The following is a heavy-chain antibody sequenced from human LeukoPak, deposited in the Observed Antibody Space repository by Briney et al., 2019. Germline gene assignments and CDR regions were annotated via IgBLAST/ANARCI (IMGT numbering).Heavy chain of an antibody. J-gene: IGHJ4*02. V-gene: IGHV3-23*01. CDR1: GFTFSSYA. Sequence: GGSLRLSCAASGFTFSSYAMSWVRQAPGKGLEWVSAISGSGGSTYYADSVKGRFTISRDNSKNTLYLQMNSLRAEDTAVYYCARDQGLTTRLGYWGQGTLVTVSS. CDR3: ARDQGLTTRLGY. CDR2: ISGSGGST. D-gene: IGHD4/OR15-4a*01.